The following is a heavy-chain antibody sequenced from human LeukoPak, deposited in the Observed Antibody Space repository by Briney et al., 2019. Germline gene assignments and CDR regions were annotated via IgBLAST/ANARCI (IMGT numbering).Heavy chain of an antibody. V-gene: IGHV3-7*04. CDR1: GFPFYSYY. Sequence: GGSLRLSCAASGFPFYSYYMTWVRQAPGKGLEWVATIKKDESVTDSVDAVKGRFTVSRDNAKNSLYLQMNSLRAEDTAVYYCTTENWYVFEHWGQGTLVSVS. CDR3: TTENWYVFEH. D-gene: IGHD1-1*01. CDR2: IKKDESVT. J-gene: IGHJ4*02.